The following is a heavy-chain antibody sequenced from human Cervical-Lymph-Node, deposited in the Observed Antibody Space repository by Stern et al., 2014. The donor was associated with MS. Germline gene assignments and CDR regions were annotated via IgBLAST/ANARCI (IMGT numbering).Heavy chain of an antibody. V-gene: IGHV1-3*01. J-gene: IGHJ6*02. CDR3: ARDRGVLMVYAIRVHGMDV. CDR2: INAGNGNT. Sequence: QVQLVQSGAEVKKPGASVKVSCKASGYTFTSYAMHWVRQAPGQRLEWMGWINAGNGNTKYSQKFQGRVTITRDTSASTAYMELSSLRSEDTAVYYCARDRGVLMVYAIRVHGMDVWGQGTTVTVSS. D-gene: IGHD2-8*01. CDR1: GYTFTSYA.